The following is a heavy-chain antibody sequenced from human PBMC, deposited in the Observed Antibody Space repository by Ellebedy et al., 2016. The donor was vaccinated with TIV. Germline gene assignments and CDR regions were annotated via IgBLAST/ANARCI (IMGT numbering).Heavy chain of an antibody. CDR1: GYTFTSYG. D-gene: IGHD3-16*02. V-gene: IGHV1-18*01. J-gene: IGHJ2*01. Sequence: ASVKVSXXASGYTFTSYGISWVRQAPGQGLEWMGWISAYNGNTNYAQKLQGRVTMTTDTSTSTAYMELRSLRSDDTAVYYCARDGYYDYVWGSYRYWYFDLWGRGTLVTVSS. CDR2: ISAYNGNT. CDR3: ARDGYYDYVWGSYRYWYFDL.